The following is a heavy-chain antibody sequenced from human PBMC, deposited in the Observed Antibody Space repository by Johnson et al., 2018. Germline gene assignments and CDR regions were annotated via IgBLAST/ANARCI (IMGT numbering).Heavy chain of an antibody. Sequence: VQLQESGGDLVQPGGSLKLSCAASGFSFSGSAMHWVRQAPGKGLEWVSLISWDGGSTYYADSVKGRFTISRDNSKNSLYLQMNSLRTEDTALYYCAKDQYCSSTSCYERYYYYYGMDVWGQGTTVTVSS. CDR2: ISWDGGST. J-gene: IGHJ6*02. CDR1: GFSFSGSA. D-gene: IGHD2-2*01. V-gene: IGHV3-43*01. CDR3: AKDQYCSSTSCYERYYYYYGMDV.